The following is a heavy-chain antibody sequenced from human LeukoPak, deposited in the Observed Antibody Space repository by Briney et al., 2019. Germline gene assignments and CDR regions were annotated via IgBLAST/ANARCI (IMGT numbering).Heavy chain of an antibody. CDR3: ARKMAF. J-gene: IGHJ4*02. CDR2: IDGTSRSI. CDR1: GFTFSSYG. D-gene: IGHD5-24*01. Sequence: PGGSPRLSCAASGFTFSSYGMNWVRQAPGKGLQWVSYIDGTSRSIYYADSVKGRFTVSRDNAKNSLFLHMNSLRDEDTAIYFCARKMAFWGQGTLVTVSS. V-gene: IGHV3-48*02.